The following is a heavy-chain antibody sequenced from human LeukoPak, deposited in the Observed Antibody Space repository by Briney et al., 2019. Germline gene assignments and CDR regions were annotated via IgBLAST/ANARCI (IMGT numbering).Heavy chain of an antibody. D-gene: IGHD2-15*01. CDR1: GYTFTSYD. V-gene: IGHV1-8*01. CDR2: MNPNSGNT. CDR3: ARGRYCSGGSCYGDWFDP. Sequence: GASVKVSCKASGYTFTSYDINWVRQATGQGLEWMGWMNPNSGNTGYAQKFQGRVTMTRNTSISTAYMELSSLRSEDTAVCYCARGRYCSGGSCYGDWFDPWGQGTLVTVSS. J-gene: IGHJ5*02.